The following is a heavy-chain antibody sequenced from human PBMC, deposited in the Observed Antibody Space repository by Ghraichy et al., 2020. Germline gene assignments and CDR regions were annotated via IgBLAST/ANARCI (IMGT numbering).Heavy chain of an antibody. Sequence: SETLSLTCTVSGGSISSYYWSWIRQPPGKGLEWIGYIYYSGSTNYNPSLKSRVTISVDTSKNQFFLKLSSVTAADTAVYYCARISIAAAGSILFDYWGQGTLVTVSS. V-gene: IGHV4-59*01. CDR2: IYYSGST. J-gene: IGHJ4*02. CDR1: GGSISSYY. CDR3: ARISIAAAGSILFDY. D-gene: IGHD6-13*01.